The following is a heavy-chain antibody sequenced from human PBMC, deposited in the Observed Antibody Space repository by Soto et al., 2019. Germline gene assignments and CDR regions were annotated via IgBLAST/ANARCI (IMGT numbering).Heavy chain of an antibody. CDR3: ARVLIVVANTRNGAFDI. CDR2: INHSGST. Sequence: SETLSLTCAVYGGSFSGYYWSWIRQPPGKGLEWIGEINHSGSTNYNPSLKSRVTISVDTSKNQFSLKLSSVTAADTAVYYCARVLIVVANTRNGAFDIWGQGTMVTVSS. J-gene: IGHJ3*02. CDR1: GGSFSGYY. V-gene: IGHV4-34*01. D-gene: IGHD3-22*01.